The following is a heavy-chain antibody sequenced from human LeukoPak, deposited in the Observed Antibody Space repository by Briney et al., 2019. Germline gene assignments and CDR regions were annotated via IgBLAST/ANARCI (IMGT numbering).Heavy chain of an antibody. J-gene: IGHJ1*01. CDR3: AMPDYYDSSGYNFQYFQH. CDR2: ISYDGSNK. Sequence: PGGSLRLSCAASGFTFSSYAMHWVRQAPGKGLEWVAVISYDGSNKYYADSVKGRFTISRDNSKNTLYLQMNSLRAQDTAVYYCAMPDYYDSSGYNFQYFQHWGQGTLATVSS. D-gene: IGHD3-22*01. CDR1: GFTFSSYA. V-gene: IGHV3-30-3*01.